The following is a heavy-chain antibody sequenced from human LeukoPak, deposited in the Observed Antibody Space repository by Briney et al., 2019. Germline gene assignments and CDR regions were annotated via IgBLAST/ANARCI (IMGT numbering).Heavy chain of an antibody. D-gene: IGHD3-22*01. CDR3: AKIGSDLSITMIVVVHFDY. CDR2: ISGNGGST. CDR1: GFTFSSYA. Sequence: PGGSLRLSCAASGFTFSSYAMSWVRQAPGKGLEWVSVISGNGGSTYYADSVKGRFTISRDNSKNTLYLQMNSLRAEGTGVYYCAKIGSDLSITMIVVVHFDYWGQGTLVTVSS. V-gene: IGHV3-23*01. J-gene: IGHJ4*02.